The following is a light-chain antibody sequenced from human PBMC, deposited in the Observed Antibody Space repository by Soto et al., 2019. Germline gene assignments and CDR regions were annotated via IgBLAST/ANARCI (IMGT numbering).Light chain of an antibody. Sequence: DIQMTQSPSSLSAYVGDRVTITCRAGQYIGRYLNWYQQKPGKAPKLLIYAASSLHSGVPSRFSGCGSGTDFTLTIISLQPEDFATHSCQQTYRTPLTFGGGTKVEIK. CDR1: QYIGRY. V-gene: IGKV1-39*01. CDR3: QQTYRTPLT. CDR2: AAS. J-gene: IGKJ4*01.